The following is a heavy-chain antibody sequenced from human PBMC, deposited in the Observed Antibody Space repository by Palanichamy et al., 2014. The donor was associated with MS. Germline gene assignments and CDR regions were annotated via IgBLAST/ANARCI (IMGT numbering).Heavy chain of an antibody. V-gene: IGHV4-59*01. CDR2: IYNSGST. J-gene: IGHJ4*02. Sequence: QVQLQESGPGLVKPSETLSLTCTVSGGSISSDYWSWIRQPPGKGLEWIGYIYNSGSTNYNSSLQSRVTMSLDTSKNQFSLKLSSVTAADTAAYYCARGGPSSKYDYWGQGTLVTVSS. CDR1: GGSISSDY. D-gene: IGHD3-16*01. CDR3: ARGGPSSKYDY.